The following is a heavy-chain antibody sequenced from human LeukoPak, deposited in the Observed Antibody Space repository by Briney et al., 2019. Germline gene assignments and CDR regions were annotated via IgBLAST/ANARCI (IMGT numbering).Heavy chain of an antibody. CDR1: GGSISSYY. D-gene: IGHD2-15*01. CDR2: IYYSGST. J-gene: IGHJ5*02. V-gene: IGHV4-59*08. CDR3: ARQLGVDSWFDP. Sequence: SETLSLTCTVSGGSISSYYWSWIRQPPGKGLEWSGYIYYSGSTNYNPSLKGRVTISVDTSKNQFSLKLSSVTAADTAVYYCARQLGVDSWFDPWGQGTLVTVSS.